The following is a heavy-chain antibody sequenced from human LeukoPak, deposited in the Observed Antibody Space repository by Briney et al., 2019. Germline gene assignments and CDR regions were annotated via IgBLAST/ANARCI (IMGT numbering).Heavy chain of an antibody. D-gene: IGHD3-22*01. V-gene: IGHV1-69*05. Sequence: SVKVSCKASGGTFSSYAISWVRQAPGQGLEWMGGIIPIFGTANYAQKVQGRVTITTDESTSTAYMELSSLRSEDTAVYYCARAYDSSGYYPGYWGQGTLVAVSS. CDR1: GGTFSSYA. CDR2: IIPIFGTA. CDR3: ARAYDSSGYYPGY. J-gene: IGHJ4*02.